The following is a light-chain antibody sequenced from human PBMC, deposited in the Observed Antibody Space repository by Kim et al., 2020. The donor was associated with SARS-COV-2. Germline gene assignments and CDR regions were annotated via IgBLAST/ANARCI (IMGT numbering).Light chain of an antibody. CDR3: CSYTGRSTVV. CDR2: AVT. V-gene: IGLV2-11*03. CDR1: NNDVGYQDY. J-gene: IGLJ2*01. Sequence: GHSDTVSCLRSNNDVGYQDYDSWYQQHPGKVTQLMIYAVTMRPSGVSDRFSGSKSGKTASLTISGLRIEDEAGYYCCSYTGRSTVVFGGGTQLTVL.